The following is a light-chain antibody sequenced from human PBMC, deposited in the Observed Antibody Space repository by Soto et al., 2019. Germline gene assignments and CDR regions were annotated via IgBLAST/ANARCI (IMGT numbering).Light chain of an antibody. CDR2: DVN. CDR3: CSYATGSVYV. CDR1: SSDVGGYNY. J-gene: IGLJ1*01. V-gene: IGLV2-14*01. Sequence: QSALTQPVSVSGSPGQSITISCTGTSSDVGGYNYVSWYQQHPGKVPKLMMFDVNNRPSGVSNRFSGSKSGNTASLTISGLQAEDEADYFCCSYATGSVYVFGTGTKVTVL.